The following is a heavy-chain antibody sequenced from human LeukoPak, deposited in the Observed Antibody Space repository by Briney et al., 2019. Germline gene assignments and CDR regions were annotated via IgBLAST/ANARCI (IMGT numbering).Heavy chain of an antibody. J-gene: IGHJ5*02. CDR1: GGSISSYY. CDR3: ARGYNWFDP. V-gene: IGHV4-59*01. CDR2: IYYSGST. Sequence: SETLSLTCTVSGGSISSYYRSWIRQPPGKGLEWIGYIYYSGSTNYNPSLKSRVTISVDTSKNQFSLKLSSVTAADTAVYYCARGYNWFDPWGQGTLVSVSS.